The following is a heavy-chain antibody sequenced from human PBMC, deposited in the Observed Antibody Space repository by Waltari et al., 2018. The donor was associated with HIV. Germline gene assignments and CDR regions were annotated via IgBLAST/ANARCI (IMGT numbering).Heavy chain of an antibody. J-gene: IGHJ3*02. V-gene: IGHV3-48*04. Sequence: EVQLVESGGGLVQPGGPLRLSCAASGFTFITYSMNWVRQAPGKGLEWVSYISSSSTTIYYADSVKGRFTISRDNAKNLLYLQMNSLRAEDTAVYYCARDKAVIQPDAFDIWGQGTMVTVSS. CDR2: ISSSSTTI. D-gene: IGHD2-21*01. CDR3: ARDKAVIQPDAFDI. CDR1: GFTFITYS.